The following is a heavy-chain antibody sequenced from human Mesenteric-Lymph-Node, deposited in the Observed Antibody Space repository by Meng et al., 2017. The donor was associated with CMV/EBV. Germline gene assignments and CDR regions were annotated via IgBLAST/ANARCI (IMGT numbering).Heavy chain of an antibody. V-gene: IGHV1-69*01. CDR2: INTMFGTP. J-gene: IGHJ4*02. CDR1: GGSFRSYS. CDR3: ARYYSGYDYAYYDY. Sequence: ASGGSFRSYSISWVRQAPGQGLKWMGGINTMFGTPKYAQNFQGRVTITADDSTNTAYMELSSLTSEDTAIYYCARYYSGYDYAYYDYWGQGTLVTVSS. D-gene: IGHD5-12*01.